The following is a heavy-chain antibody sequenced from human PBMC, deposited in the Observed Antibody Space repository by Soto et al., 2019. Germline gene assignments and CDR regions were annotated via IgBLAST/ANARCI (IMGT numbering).Heavy chain of an antibody. CDR3: ARDKAQVRLFDP. CDR2: ISAYNGNT. J-gene: IGHJ5*02. V-gene: IGHV1-18*04. CDR1: GYTLTSYG. Sequence: ASVKVSCKASGYTLTSYGISWVRQAPGQGLEWMGWISAYNGNTNYAQKLQGRVTMTTDTSTSTAYMELRSLRSDDTAVYYCARDKAQVRLFDPWGQGTLVTVSS.